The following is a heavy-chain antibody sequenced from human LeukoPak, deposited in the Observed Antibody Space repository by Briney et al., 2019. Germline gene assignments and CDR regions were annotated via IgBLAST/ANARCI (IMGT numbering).Heavy chain of an antibody. D-gene: IGHD1-1*01. J-gene: IGHJ4*02. CDR3: AIDPSTGY. CDR1: GYTFTAYY. Sequence: ASVKVSCNASGYTFTAYYLHGVRQAPGQGLEWMGWINPYSGGTNYAQNFQGRVTMTRDTSISTAYMELSRLRSDDTAVYYCAIDPSTGYWGQRTLVTVSS. V-gene: IGHV1-2*02. CDR2: INPYSGGT.